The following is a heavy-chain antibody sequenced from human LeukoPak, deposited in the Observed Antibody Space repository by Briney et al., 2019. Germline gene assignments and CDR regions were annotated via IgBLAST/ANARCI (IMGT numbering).Heavy chain of an antibody. D-gene: IGHD2-2*01. CDR3: ARTRYCSSTSCLTPYYYYYYMDV. J-gene: IGHJ6*03. Sequence: ASVKASCKASGYTFTSYDINWVRQATGQGLEWMGWMNPNSGNTGYAQKFQGGVTMTRNTSISTAYMELSSLRSEDTAVYYCARTRYCSSTSCLTPYYYYYYMDVWGKGTTVTVSS. CDR2: MNPNSGNT. V-gene: IGHV1-8*01. CDR1: GYTFTSYD.